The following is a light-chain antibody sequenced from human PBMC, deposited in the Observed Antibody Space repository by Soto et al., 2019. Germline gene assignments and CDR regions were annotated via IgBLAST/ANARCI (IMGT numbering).Light chain of an antibody. V-gene: IGKV1-5*03. J-gene: IGKJ4*01. CDR1: QSISTW. CDR3: QQYNSYPLT. CDR2: KAS. Sequence: IQTTQSPSTLSASVGDRVTITCRASQSISTWLAWYQQKPGKAPKVLIYKASNLESGVPSRFSGSGSGTEFTLTMSGLQPDDFATYYCQQYNSYPLTFGGGTKVEIK.